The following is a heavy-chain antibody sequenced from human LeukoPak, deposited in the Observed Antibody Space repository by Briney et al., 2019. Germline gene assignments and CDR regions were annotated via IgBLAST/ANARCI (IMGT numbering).Heavy chain of an antibody. CDR3: ARDLARGYSYGYNAFDI. V-gene: IGHV1-18*01. Sequence: GASVKVSCKASGYIFIIYGIGWVRQAPRQGLGWMGWITAGNGNTNYAQKVQGRVTMTTDTSTSTAYMELRSLRSDDTAVYFCARDLARGYSYGYNAFDIWGQGTMVTVSS. CDR1: GYIFIIYG. CDR2: ITAGNGNT. D-gene: IGHD5-18*01. J-gene: IGHJ3*02.